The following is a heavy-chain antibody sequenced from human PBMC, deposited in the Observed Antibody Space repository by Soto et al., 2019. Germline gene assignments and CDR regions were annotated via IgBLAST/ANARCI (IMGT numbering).Heavy chain of an antibody. CDR3: ARSGSPRLGYYGMDV. CDR2: INPSGGST. Sequence: QVQLVQSGAEVKKPGASVKVSCKASGYTFTSYYMHWVRQAPGQGLEWMGIINPSGGSTSYAQKFQGRVTMTRDTSTSTVYMELSSLRSEDTAVYYCARSGSPRLGYYGMDVWGQGTTVTVSS. J-gene: IGHJ6*02. CDR1: GYTFTSYY. V-gene: IGHV1-46*03. D-gene: IGHD1-26*01.